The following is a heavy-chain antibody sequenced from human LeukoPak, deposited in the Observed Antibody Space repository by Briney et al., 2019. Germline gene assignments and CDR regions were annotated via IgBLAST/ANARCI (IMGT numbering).Heavy chain of an antibody. CDR3: AREVARTISCYTD. CDR2: ISSSGSYI. J-gene: IGHJ4*02. CDR1: GFTFSTNS. V-gene: IGHV3-21*01. Sequence: GGSLRLSCAASGFTFSTNSMNWVRQAPGKGLEWVASISSSGSYIYYPDSVKGRFTVSRDNAKNSVSLQMNSLRAEDTAVYYCAREVARTISCYTDGGQGTRDRVSS. D-gene: IGHD2-2*02.